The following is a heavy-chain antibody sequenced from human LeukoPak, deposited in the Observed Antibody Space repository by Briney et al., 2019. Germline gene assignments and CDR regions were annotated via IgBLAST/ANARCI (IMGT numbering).Heavy chain of an antibody. CDR1: GFTFSSYW. CDR2: INSDGSST. D-gene: IGHD6-19*01. V-gene: IGHV3-74*01. J-gene: IGHJ5*02. CDR3: ARVRDSSGWYGFDP. Sequence: GGSLRLSCAASGFTFSSYWMHWVRQAPGKGLVWVSRINSDGSSTSYADSVKGRFTISRDNAKNTLYLQMNSLRAEDTAVYYCARVRDSSGWYGFDPWGQGTLVTVSS.